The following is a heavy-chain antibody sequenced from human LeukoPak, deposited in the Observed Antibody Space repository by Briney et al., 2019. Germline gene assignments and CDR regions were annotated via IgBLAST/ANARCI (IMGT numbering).Heavy chain of an antibody. Sequence: PSETLSLTCIVSGGSLSSYYWSWIRQPPGKGLDGIGYIHYSGCTKYNPSLKSRVPISVGSSKSQFSLNLRSVTAADTAFYYCARHRDGGTYPLDSWGQGTLVTVSS. CDR2: IHYSGCT. V-gene: IGHV4-59*08. D-gene: IGHD1-26*01. J-gene: IGHJ4*02. CDR1: GGSLSSYY. CDR3: ARHRDGGTYPLDS.